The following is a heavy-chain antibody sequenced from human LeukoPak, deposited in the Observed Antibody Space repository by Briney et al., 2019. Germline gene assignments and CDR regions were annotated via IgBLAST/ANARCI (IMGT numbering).Heavy chain of an antibody. CDR3: AKHLWYSSGWYRGGDFDY. D-gene: IGHD6-19*01. CDR2: ISSSGSTI. CDR1: GFTFSDYY. J-gene: IGHJ4*02. V-gene: IGHV3-11*01. Sequence: GGSLRLSCAASGFTFSDYYMSWIRQAPGKGLEWVSYISSSGSTIYYADSVKGRFTISRDNPKNSLYLQMNSLRAEDTAVYYCAKHLWYSSGWYRGGDFDYWGQGTLVTVSS.